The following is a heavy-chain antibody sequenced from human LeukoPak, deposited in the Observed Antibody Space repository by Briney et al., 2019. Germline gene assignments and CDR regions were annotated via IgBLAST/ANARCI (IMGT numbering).Heavy chain of an antibody. Sequence: SETLSLTCAVSGGSISSGGYSWSWIRQPPGKGLEWIGYIYHSGSTYYNPSLKSRVTISVDRSKNQFSLKLSSVTAADTAVYYCARAGGYYDSSGYPRLNAFDIWGQGTMATVSS. V-gene: IGHV4-30-2*01. J-gene: IGHJ3*02. CDR2: IYHSGST. CDR3: ARAGGYYDSSGYPRLNAFDI. D-gene: IGHD3-22*01. CDR1: GGSISSGGYS.